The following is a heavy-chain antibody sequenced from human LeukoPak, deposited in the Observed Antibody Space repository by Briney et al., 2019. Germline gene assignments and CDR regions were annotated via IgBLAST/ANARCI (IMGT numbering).Heavy chain of an antibody. J-gene: IGHJ4*02. CDR2: ISSSGNTI. CDR1: GFTFSSYS. Sequence: PGGSLRLSCAASGFTFSSYSMNWVRQAPGKGLEWVSYISSSGNTIDYADSVKGRFTISRDNSKNTLYLQMNSLRAEDTAVYYCAKLGLRLGGDYWGQGTLVTVSS. V-gene: IGHV3-48*01. CDR3: AKLGLRLGGDY. D-gene: IGHD3-16*01.